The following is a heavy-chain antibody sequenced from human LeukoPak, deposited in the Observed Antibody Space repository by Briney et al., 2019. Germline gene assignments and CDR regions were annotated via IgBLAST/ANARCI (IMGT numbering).Heavy chain of an antibody. CDR1: GFTFSSYA. CDR2: ISGSGSST. J-gene: IGHJ6*04. Sequence: GGSLRLSCAASGFTFSSYAMSWVRQAPGKGLEWVSAISGSGSSTYYADSVKGRFTISRDNSKNTLYLQMNSLRAEDTAVYYCAKLSRFWRIVVVPAAMLSVWGKGTTVTVSS. CDR3: AKLSRFWRIVVVPAAMLSV. V-gene: IGHV3-23*01. D-gene: IGHD2-2*01.